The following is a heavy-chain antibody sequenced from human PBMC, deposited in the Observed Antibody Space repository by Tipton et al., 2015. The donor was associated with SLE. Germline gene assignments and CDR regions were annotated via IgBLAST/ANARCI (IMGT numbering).Heavy chain of an antibody. CDR3: ARQGGYYDFWSGIFDY. V-gene: IGHV1-69*05. CDR2: INPIFGTA. Sequence: QLVQSGAEVKKPGSSVKVSCKASGGTFNNYAISWVRQAPGQGLEWMGGINPIFGTADYAQKFQDRVTITTDESTGTAYMELGSLSSEDTAVYYCARQGGYYDFWSGIFDYWGQGTLVTVSS. CDR1: GGTFNNYA. D-gene: IGHD3-3*01. J-gene: IGHJ4*02.